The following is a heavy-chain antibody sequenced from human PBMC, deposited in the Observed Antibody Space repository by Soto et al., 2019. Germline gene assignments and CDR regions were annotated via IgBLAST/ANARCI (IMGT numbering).Heavy chain of an antibody. CDR3: ARLRKLLLNYYGMDV. D-gene: IGHD2-15*01. CDR2: IIPIFGTA. V-gene: IGHV1-69*13. Sequence: ASVKVSCKASGGTFSSYAISWVRQAPGQGLEWMGGIIPIFGTANYAQKFQGRVTITADESTSTAYMELSSLRSEDTAVYYCARLRKLLLNYYGMDVWGQGNTVTVSS. J-gene: IGHJ6*02. CDR1: GGTFSSYA.